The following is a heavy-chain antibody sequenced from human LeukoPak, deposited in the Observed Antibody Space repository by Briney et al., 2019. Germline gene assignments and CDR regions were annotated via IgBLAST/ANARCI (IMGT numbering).Heavy chain of an antibody. CDR3: ARVRRNYDSSGYYYTYYYYMDV. CDR1: GGSISSYY. V-gene: IGHV4-59*01. CDR2: IYYSGST. D-gene: IGHD3-22*01. J-gene: IGHJ6*03. Sequence: PSETLSLTCTVSGGSISSYYWSWIRQPPGKGLEWIGYIYYSGSTNYNPSLKSRVTISVDTSKNQFSLKLSSVTAADTAVYYCARVRRNYDSSGYYYTYYYYMDVWGKGTTVTVSS.